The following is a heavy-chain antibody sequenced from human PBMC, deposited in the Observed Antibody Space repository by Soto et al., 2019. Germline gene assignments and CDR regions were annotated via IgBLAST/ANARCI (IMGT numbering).Heavy chain of an antibody. J-gene: IGHJ5*02. D-gene: IGHD2-15*01. Sequence: GGSLRLSCAASGFTFSSYAMTWVRQAPGKGLEWVSAISGSGAYTYYANSVKGRFTISRDNSKNTLYLQMNSLRAEDTAVYYCATEGYCSGGSCSFDWFDPWGQGTLVTVSS. V-gene: IGHV3-23*01. CDR2: ISGSGAYT. CDR1: GFTFSSYA. CDR3: ATEGYCSGGSCSFDWFDP.